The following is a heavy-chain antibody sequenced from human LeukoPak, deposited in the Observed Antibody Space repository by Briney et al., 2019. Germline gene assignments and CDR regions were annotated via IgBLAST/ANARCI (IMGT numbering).Heavy chain of an antibody. Sequence: GGSLRLSCAGSGFTFRNYAMRWVRQAPGKGLEWVGRIKSKTDGGTTDYAAPVKGRFTISRDDSKNTLYLRMNSLKTEDTAVYYCTTDLTMIVVVPHYWGQGTLVTVSS. D-gene: IGHD3-22*01. V-gene: IGHV3-15*01. CDR1: GFTFRNYA. CDR3: TTDLTMIVVVPHY. J-gene: IGHJ4*02. CDR2: IKSKTDGGTT.